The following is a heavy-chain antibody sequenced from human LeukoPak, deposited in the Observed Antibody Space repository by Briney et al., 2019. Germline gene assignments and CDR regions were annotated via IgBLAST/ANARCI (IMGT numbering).Heavy chain of an antibody. CDR3: ARGLGYSSGWYNY. V-gene: IGHV4-59*02. Sequence: SETLSLTCVVSGGSVSGYYWGWIRQPPGRGLEWIGYVYYSGSTNYNPSFKSRITISVDTSRNQFSLQLSSVTAADTAVYYCARGLGYSSGWYNYWGQGTLVTVSS. D-gene: IGHD6-19*01. J-gene: IGHJ4*02. CDR1: GGSVSGYY. CDR2: VYYSGST.